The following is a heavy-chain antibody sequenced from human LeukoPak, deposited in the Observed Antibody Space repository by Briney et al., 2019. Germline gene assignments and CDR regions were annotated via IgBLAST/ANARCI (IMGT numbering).Heavy chain of an antibody. CDR2: ISAYNGNT. J-gene: IGHJ6*03. V-gene: IGHV1-18*01. CDR1: GYTFTSYG. Sequence: ASVKVSCKASGYTFTSYGISWVRQAPGQGLEWMGWISAYNGNTNYAQKLQGRVTMTTDTSTSTAYMELRSLRSDDTAVYYCARDIGYCSSTSCPDYYYYYMDVWGKGTTVTVSS. CDR3: ARDIGYCSSTSCPDYYYYYMDV. D-gene: IGHD2-2*01.